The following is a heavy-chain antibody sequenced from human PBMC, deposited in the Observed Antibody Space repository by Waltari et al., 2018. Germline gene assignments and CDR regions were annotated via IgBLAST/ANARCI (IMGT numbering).Heavy chain of an antibody. D-gene: IGHD2-2*02. Sequence: QVQLQESGPGLVKPSETLSLTCTVSGGSIRSYYWSWIRQAPGKGLEWIGYVHHSGSTSYNPSLKSRVTISVDTSKKQFSLKLSSVTAADTAVYYCARLYISEVGDGFDIWGQGTMVTVSS. CDR2: VHHSGST. CDR1: GGSIRSYY. V-gene: IGHV4-59*01. J-gene: IGHJ3*02. CDR3: ARLYISEVGDGFDI.